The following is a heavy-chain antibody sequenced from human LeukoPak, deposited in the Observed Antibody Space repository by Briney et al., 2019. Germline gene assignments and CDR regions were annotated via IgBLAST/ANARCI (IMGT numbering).Heavy chain of an antibody. J-gene: IGHJ4*02. CDR2: IYYSGST. Sequence: PGGTLRLSCAASGFTFSNYGMSWIRQPPGKGLEWIGSIYYSGSTYYNPSLKSRVTISVDTSKNQFSLKLSSVTAADTAVYYRARDPGPPWRGFYFDYWGQGTLVTVSS. CDR1: GFTFSNYG. D-gene: IGHD3-3*01. V-gene: IGHV4-39*07. CDR3: ARDPGPPWRGFYFDY.